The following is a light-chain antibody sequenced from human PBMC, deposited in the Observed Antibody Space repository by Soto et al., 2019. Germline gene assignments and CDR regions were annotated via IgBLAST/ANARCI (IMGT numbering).Light chain of an antibody. V-gene: IGKV3-15*01. CDR3: QQDNNWPRT. CDR2: DAS. CDR1: QNVNYD. Sequence: IVMTQSPATLSVSPGERATLSCRASQNVNYDLAWYQQKPGQAPSLLIHDASIRATAIPARFSGSGSGTDFTLTISSLQSEDFAVYYCQQDNNWPRTFGQGTKVEIK. J-gene: IGKJ1*01.